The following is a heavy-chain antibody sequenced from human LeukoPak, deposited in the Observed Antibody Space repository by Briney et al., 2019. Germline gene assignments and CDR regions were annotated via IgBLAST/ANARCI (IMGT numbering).Heavy chain of an antibody. CDR1: GFTFSSYG. D-gene: IGHD3-10*01. CDR3: AKIGATDFDY. CDR2: IRYGGNNK. J-gene: IGHJ4*02. V-gene: IGHV3-30*02. Sequence: GGSLRLSCAASGFTFSSYGMHWVRQAPGKGLEWVEFIRYGGNNKYYADSVKGRFTISRDNSKSTLYLQRNCLRAEDTAVYYCAKIGATDFDYWGQGTLVTVSS.